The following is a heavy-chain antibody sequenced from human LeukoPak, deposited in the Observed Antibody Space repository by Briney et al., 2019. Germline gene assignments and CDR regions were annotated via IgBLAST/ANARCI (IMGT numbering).Heavy chain of an antibody. CDR1: GFTFSSYW. V-gene: IGHV3-74*01. CDR2: INSDGSST. Sequence: PGGSLRLSCAASGFTFSSYWMHWVRQAPGKGLVWVSRINSDGSSTSYADSVKGRFTISRDNAKNTLYLPMNSLRAEDTAVYYCARYDILTGSNDYWGQGTLVTVSS. CDR3: ARYDILTGSNDY. J-gene: IGHJ4*02. D-gene: IGHD3-9*01.